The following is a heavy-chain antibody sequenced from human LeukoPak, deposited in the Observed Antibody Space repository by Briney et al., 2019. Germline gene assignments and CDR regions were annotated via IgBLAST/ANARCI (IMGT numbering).Heavy chain of an antibody. Sequence: PGGFLRLSCAASGFTFGDYAMSWVRQAPGKGLEWVGFIRSKTYSGTTQYAASVKGRFTISRDDSKSIAYLQMNSLKTEDTAVYYCTRDYYDSRGYYYGMDVWGQGTTVTVSS. J-gene: IGHJ6*02. CDR1: GFTFGDYA. V-gene: IGHV3-49*04. CDR3: TRDYYDSRGYYYGMDV. D-gene: IGHD3-22*01. CDR2: IRSKTYSGTT.